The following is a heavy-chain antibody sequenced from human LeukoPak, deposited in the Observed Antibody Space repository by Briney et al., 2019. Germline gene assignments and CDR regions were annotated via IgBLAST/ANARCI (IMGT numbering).Heavy chain of an antibody. CDR1: GFTFDDYG. D-gene: IGHD3-22*01. V-gene: IGHV3-20*04. CDR3: ARVRYYDSSGLPDAFDI. J-gene: IGHJ3*02. Sequence: GGSLRLSCAASGFTFDDYGMSWVRQAPGKGLEWVSGINWNGGSTGYADSVKGRFTISRDNAKNSLYLQMNSLRAEDTAVYYCARVRYYDSSGLPDAFDIWGQGTMVTVSS. CDR2: INWNGGST.